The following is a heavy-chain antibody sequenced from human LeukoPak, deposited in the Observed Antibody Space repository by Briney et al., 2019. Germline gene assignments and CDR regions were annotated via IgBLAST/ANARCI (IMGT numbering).Heavy chain of an antibody. D-gene: IGHD3-22*01. V-gene: IGHV4-61*01. J-gene: IGHJ4*02. CDR2: LYYSGST. CDR3: ARTAGRITMIRQRSYYFDY. Sequence: SETLSLTCTVSDSSISRGYYWGWIRQPPGKGLEWIGYLYYSGSTNYNPSLKSRVTISVDTSKNQFSLKLRSVTAADTAVYYCARTAGRITMIRQRSYYFDYWGQGTLVTVSS. CDR1: DSSISRGYY.